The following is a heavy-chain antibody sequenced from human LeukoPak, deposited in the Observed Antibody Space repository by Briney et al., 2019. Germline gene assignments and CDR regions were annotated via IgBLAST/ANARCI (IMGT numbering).Heavy chain of an antibody. CDR1: GGSISSGGYY. Sequence: PSETLSLTCTVSGGSISSGGYYWSWIRQHPGKGLEWIGYIYYSGSTYYNPSLKSRVTISVDTSKNQFSLKLSSVTAADTAVYYCARDYSGSSGYFDYWGQGNLVTVSS. D-gene: IGHD6-6*01. CDR2: IYYSGST. V-gene: IGHV4-31*03. CDR3: ARDYSGSSGYFDY. J-gene: IGHJ4*02.